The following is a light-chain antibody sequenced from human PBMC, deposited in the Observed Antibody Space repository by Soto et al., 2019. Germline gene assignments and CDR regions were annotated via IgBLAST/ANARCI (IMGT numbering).Light chain of an antibody. CDR3: QQHARQLWT. CDR1: QSIGSSY. CDR2: GAS. J-gene: IGKJ1*01. Sequence: GERSSLSWRASQSIGSSYLAWYQQKPGKAPRLLIYGASSRATGIPDRFSGGGSGTDFSLTISSLNPDDFAVYYCQQHARQLWTIGQGTKVDIK. V-gene: IGKV3-20*01.